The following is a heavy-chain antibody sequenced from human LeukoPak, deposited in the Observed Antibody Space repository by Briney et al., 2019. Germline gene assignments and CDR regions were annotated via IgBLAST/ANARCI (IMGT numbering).Heavy chain of an antibody. CDR1: GGSISSSSYY. CDR3: VRKDDGLRYFDWLSYTDYYFDY. D-gene: IGHD3-9*01. J-gene: IGHJ4*02. CDR2: IYYSGST. Sequence: SETLSLTCTVSGGSISSSSYYWGWIRQPPGKGLEWIGSIYYSGSTYYNPSLKSRVTISVDTSKNQFSLKLSSVTAADTAVYYCVRKDDGLRYFDWLSYTDYYFDYWGQGTLVTVSS. V-gene: IGHV4-39*01.